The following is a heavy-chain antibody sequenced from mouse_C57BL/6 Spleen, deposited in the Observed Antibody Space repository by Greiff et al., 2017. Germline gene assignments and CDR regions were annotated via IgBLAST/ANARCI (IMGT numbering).Heavy chain of an antibody. CDR3: ASSSHYYGSIYFDY. D-gene: IGHD1-1*01. J-gene: IGHJ2*01. CDR2: ISPNNGGT. V-gene: IGHV1-26*01. Sequence: EVKLQQSGPELVKPGASVKISCKASGYTFTDYYMNWVKQSHGKSLEWIGAISPNNGGTSYNQKFKGKATLTVSKSSSTAYMELRILTSEASAVYNCASSSHYYGSIYFDYWGQGTTLTVSS. CDR1: GYTFTDYY.